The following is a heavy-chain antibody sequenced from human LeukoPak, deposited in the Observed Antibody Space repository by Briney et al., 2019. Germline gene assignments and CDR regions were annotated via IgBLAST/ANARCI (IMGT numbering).Heavy chain of an antibody. CDR2: IYTSGST. CDR1: GASISSYY. J-gene: IGHJ6*02. V-gene: IGHV4-4*07. Sequence: PSETLSLTCTVSGASISSYYWSWIRQPAGKGLEWIGRIYTSGSTNYNPSLKSRVTMSVDTSKNQFSLKLSSVTAADTAVYYCARDGYQLLPSYYYGMDVWGQGTTVTVSS. CDR3: ARDGYQLLPSYYYGMDV. D-gene: IGHD2-2*01.